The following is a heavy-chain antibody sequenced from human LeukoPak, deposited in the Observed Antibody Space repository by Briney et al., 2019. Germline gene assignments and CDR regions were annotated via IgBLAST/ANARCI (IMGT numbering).Heavy chain of an antibody. CDR2: ISSDGKNQ. D-gene: IGHD3-10*01. CDR1: GFIFSLYP. CDR3: ARDYGSGTYIGGGY. J-gene: IGHJ4*02. Sequence: GGSLRLSCTGSGFIFSLYPTHWVRQAPGKVLEWVAVISSDGKNQFYGDSVKGRFTISRDNSKSTVYLQMNSLTPEDTALYYCARDYGSGTYIGGGYWGQGTLVSVSS. V-gene: IGHV3-30*04.